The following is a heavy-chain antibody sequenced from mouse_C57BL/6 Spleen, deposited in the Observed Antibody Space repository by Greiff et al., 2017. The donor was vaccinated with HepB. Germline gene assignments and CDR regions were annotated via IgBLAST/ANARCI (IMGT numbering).Heavy chain of an antibody. CDR2: ISYDGSN. V-gene: IGHV3-6*01. Sequence: EVQLQQSGPGLVKPSQSLSLTCSVTGYSITSGYYWNWIRQFPGNKLEWMGYISYDGSNNYNPSLKNRISITRDTSKNQFFLKLNSVTTEDTATYYCASQIYYDYFFDYWGQGTTLTVSS. J-gene: IGHJ2*01. CDR1: GYSITSGYY. D-gene: IGHD2-4*01. CDR3: ASQIYYDYFFDY.